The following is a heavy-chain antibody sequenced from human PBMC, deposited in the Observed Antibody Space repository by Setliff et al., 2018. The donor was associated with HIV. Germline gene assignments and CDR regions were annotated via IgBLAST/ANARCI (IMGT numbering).Heavy chain of an antibody. J-gene: IGHJ4*02. D-gene: IGHD3-10*01. V-gene: IGHV4-39*01. CDR1: GGSITSNNHY. CDR2: IYYSGTT. CDR3: AKPPGFGEIPFDF. Sequence: PSETLSLTCAVSGGSITSNNHYWGWTRQPPGKGLEWIGTIYYSGTTYYNPSLKSRVTISVDPSKNQFSLKLTSVTAADTAVYYCAKPPGFGEIPFDFWGQGALVTVSS.